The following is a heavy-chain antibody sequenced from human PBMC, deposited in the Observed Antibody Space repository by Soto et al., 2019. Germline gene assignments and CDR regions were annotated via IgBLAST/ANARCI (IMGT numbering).Heavy chain of an antibody. Sequence: GASVKVSCKASGGTFSSYTISWVRQAPGQGLEWMGRIIPILGIANYAQKFQGRVTITADKSTTTASMELSSLKSEDTAIYFCAREPPWATIANPPHFYFYGMDVWGQGTTVTVSS. CDR1: GGTFSSYT. D-gene: IGHD6-13*01. J-gene: IGHJ6*02. CDR2: IIPILGIA. CDR3: AREPPWATIANPPHFYFYGMDV. V-gene: IGHV1-69*04.